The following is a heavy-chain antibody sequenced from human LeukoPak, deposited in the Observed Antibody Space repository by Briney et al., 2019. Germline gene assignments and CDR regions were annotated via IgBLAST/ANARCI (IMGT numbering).Heavy chain of an antibody. V-gene: IGHV7-4-1*02. CDR3: ARMGYCTRATCGGAFDF. Sequence: VASVKVSCKASGYTFTSYDINWVRQAAGQGLEWMGWINTNTENPAYAQGFTGRFVFSLDISVSTAYLQISSLKAEDTAVYYCARMGYCTRATCGGAFDFWGQGTLVTVSS. CDR2: INTNTENP. D-gene: IGHD2-8*01. J-gene: IGHJ4*02. CDR1: GYTFTSYD.